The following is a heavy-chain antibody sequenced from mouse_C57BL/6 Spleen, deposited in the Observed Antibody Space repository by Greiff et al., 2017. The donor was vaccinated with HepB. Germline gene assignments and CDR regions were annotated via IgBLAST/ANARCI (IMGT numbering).Heavy chain of an antibody. Sequence: EVQLQESGGDLVKPGGSLKLSCAASGFTFSSYGMSWVRQTPDKRLEWVATISSGGSYTYYPDSVKGRFTISRDNAKNTLYLQMSSLKSEDTAMYYCASAAAGNYFDYWGQGTTLTVSS. CDR3: ASAAAGNYFDY. V-gene: IGHV5-6*01. J-gene: IGHJ2*01. CDR2: ISSGGSYT. CDR1: GFTFSSYG.